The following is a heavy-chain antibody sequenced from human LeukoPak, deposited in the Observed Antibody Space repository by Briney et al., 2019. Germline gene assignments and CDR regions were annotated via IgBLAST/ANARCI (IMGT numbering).Heavy chain of an antibody. CDR3: ARVSIAVAGTAVADY. D-gene: IGHD6-19*01. CDR2: INHSGST. J-gene: IGHJ4*02. CDR1: GGSFSGYY. V-gene: IGHV4-34*01. Sequence: PSETLSLTCAVYGGSFSGYYWSWIRQPPGKGLEWIGEINHSGSTNYNPSLKSRVTISVDTSKNQFSLKLSSVTAADTAVYYCARVSIAVAGTAVADYWGQGTLVTVSS.